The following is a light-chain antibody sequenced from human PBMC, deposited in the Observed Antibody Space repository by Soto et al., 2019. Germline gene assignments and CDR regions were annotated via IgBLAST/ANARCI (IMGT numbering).Light chain of an antibody. CDR2: AAS. CDR3: QQYKNSLT. Sequence: AIQMTQSPSSLSASLGDRVTITCRASKGIRNSFGWYQQKPGKAPKLLIYAASSAQSGVPSRFSGSGSGTDFTPTSSSLPPEDFATYYCQQYKNSLTFGGGTKVDIK. V-gene: IGKV1-6*01. J-gene: IGKJ4*01. CDR1: KGIRNS.